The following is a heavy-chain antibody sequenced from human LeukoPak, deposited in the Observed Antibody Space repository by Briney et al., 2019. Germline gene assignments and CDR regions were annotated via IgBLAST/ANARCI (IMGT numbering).Heavy chain of an antibody. V-gene: IGHV3-11*04. Sequence: GGSLRLSCAASGFTFSDYYMSWIRQAPGKGLEWVSYISSSGSTIYHADSVKGRFTISRDNAKNSLYLQMNSLRDEDTAVYYCARDTSAWRYGMDVWGQGTTVTVSS. CDR1: GFTFSDYY. CDR3: ARDTSAWRYGMDV. D-gene: IGHD6-19*01. J-gene: IGHJ6*02. CDR2: ISSSGSTI.